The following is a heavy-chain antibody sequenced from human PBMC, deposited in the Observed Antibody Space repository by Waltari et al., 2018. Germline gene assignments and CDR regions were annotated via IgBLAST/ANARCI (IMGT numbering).Heavy chain of an antibody. Sequence: EVQVVESGGGLVQPGGSLRLSCVVSGLTFSSYWMSWVRQAPGKGLEWVANIKEDGGEKYYVDSVKGRFTVSRDNAKNSLYLQMNSLGVEDTAVYYWTRDTTRGEWFDPWGQGTLVIVSS. CDR1: GLTFSSYW. CDR3: TRDTTRGEWFDP. V-gene: IGHV3-7*01. J-gene: IGHJ5*02. D-gene: IGHD3-16*01. CDR2: IKEDGGEK.